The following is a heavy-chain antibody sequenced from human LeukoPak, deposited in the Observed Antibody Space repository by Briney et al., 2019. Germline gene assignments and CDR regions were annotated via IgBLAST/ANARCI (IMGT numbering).Heavy chain of an antibody. CDR1: GFTFSSYA. J-gene: IGHJ5*02. D-gene: IGHD2-2*01. Sequence: GGSLRLSCAASGFTFSSYALSWVRQAPGKGLGWVSAISGSGDTTFYADSVKGRFTISRDNSKNTPYLQTSSLRADDTAVYYCTRGYVTRGGSFDPWGQGTLVTVSS. CDR3: TRGYVTRGGSFDP. V-gene: IGHV3-23*01. CDR2: ISGSGDTT.